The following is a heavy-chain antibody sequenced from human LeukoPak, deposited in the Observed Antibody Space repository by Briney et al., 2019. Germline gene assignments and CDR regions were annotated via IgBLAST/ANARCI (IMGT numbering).Heavy chain of an antibody. D-gene: IGHD3-16*01. CDR3: ARDQGAWGYGYNFDY. V-gene: IGHV3-30*03. CDR2: ISYDGSDK. CDR1: GFTFSSYG. Sequence: GGSLRLSCAASGFTFSSYGMHWVRQAPGKGLEWVAVISYDGSDKYYADSVKGRFTISRDNSKNTLHLQMVSLRAEDTAVYYCARDQGAWGYGYNFDYWGQGTLVTVSS. J-gene: IGHJ4*02.